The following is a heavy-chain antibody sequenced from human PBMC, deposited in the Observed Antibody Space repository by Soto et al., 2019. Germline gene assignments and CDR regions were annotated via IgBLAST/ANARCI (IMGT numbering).Heavy chain of an antibody. CDR1: GFTFSNAW. CDR2: IKSKTDVGTT. V-gene: IGHV3-15*07. Sequence: GGSLRLSCAASGFTFSNAWMNWVRQAPGKGLEWVGRIKSKTDVGTTDYAAPVKGRLTISRDDSKNTLYLQMNSLKPEDTAVYYCTADSGILDDSRGPWGQGTLVTVSS. D-gene: IGHD3-22*01. CDR3: TADSGILDDSRGP. J-gene: IGHJ5*02.